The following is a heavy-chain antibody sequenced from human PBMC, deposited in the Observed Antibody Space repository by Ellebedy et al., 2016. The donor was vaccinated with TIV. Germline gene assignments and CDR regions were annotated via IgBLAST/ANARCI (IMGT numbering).Heavy chain of an antibody. V-gene: IGHV3-53*01. CDR3: ARARCSGIDCYIPGY. CDR1: GFTVSSNY. D-gene: IGHD2-15*01. Sequence: PGGSLRLSCAASGFTVSSNYMNWVRQAPGKGLEWVSVVYTGGSTYYADSVKGRFTISRDSSKNTVYLQMNSLRAEDTAVYYCARARCSGIDCYIPGYWGQGTLVTVSS. CDR2: VYTGGST. J-gene: IGHJ4*02.